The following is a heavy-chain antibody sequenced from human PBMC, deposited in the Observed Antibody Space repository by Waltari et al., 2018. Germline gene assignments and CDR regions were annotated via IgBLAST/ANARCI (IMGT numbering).Heavy chain of an antibody. CDR2: IKDKADNYAT. V-gene: IGHV3-73*02. D-gene: IGHD3-3*01. CDR3: RALYTGAPFSDI. Sequence: EAQLVESGGGLVQPGGSLKLSCAASGLTFSGATMHWVRQASGKGLEWVGRIKDKADNYATAYAAPVKGRFTISRDDTKNTAYLQMNSLKTEDTAVYYCRALYTGAPFSDIWGQGTMVTVSS. CDR1: GLTFSGAT. J-gene: IGHJ3*02.